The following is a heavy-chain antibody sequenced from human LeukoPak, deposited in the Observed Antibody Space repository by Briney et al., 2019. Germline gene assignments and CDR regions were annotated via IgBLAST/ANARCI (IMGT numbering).Heavy chain of an antibody. D-gene: IGHD3-10*01. J-gene: IGHJ6*02. CDR2: ISGSGGST. V-gene: IGHV3-23*01. Sequence: PGGSLRLSCAASGFTFSSYAMSWVRQAPGKGLEWVSAISGSGGSTYYADSVKGRFTISRDNSKNKLYLQMNSLRAEDKAVDYCAKNSGWDWGSRSYYYYYHGIDVCGQGTTVTVSS. CDR3: AKNSGWDWGSRSYYYYYHGIDV. CDR1: GFTFSSYA.